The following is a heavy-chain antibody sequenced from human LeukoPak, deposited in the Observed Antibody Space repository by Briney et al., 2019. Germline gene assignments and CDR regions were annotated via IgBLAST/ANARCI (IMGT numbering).Heavy chain of an antibody. D-gene: IGHD5-24*01. CDR2: IKQDGSDK. CDR3: AKVRDRRDGYNFYFYYYMDV. Sequence: PGGSLRLSCAASGFTFGDYWMNWVRQAPGKGLERVANIKQDGSDKAYVDSVRGRFTISRDNAKNSLYLQMNSLRAEDTAVYYCAKVRDRRDGYNFYFYYYMDVWGKGTTVTVSS. CDR1: GFTFGDYW. J-gene: IGHJ6*03. V-gene: IGHV3-7*01.